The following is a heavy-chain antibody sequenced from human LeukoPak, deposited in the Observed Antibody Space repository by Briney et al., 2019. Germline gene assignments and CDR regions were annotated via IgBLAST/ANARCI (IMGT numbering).Heavy chain of an antibody. CDR2: SGNAGDT. J-gene: IGHJ4*02. D-gene: IGHD2-21*01. CDR3: ARDGDIVVALGSYFDY. V-gene: IGHV3-23*01. Sequence: PGGSLRLSCAASGFTFDVSAMNWVRQAPGKGLEWVSASGNAGDTYYADSVKGRFTISRDNSKKMLFLQMTSLRAEDTAVYYCARDGDIVVALGSYFDYWGQGTLVTVSS. CDR1: GFTFDVSA.